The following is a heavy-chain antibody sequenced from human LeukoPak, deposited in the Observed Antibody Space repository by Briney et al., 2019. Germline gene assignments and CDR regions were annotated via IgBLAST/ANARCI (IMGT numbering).Heavy chain of an antibody. Sequence: QSGGSLRLSCAGSGYPFSSYWMHSVRQVPGKGLVWVSRINEGGSSTSYAESVRGRFTISRDNAKNPLYLQMNSLRAEDTAVYYCTRDTFGARDSWGQGTLVTVSS. D-gene: IGHD3-10*01. CDR3: TRDTFGARDS. V-gene: IGHV3-74*01. CDR1: GYPFSSYW. CDR2: INEGGSST. J-gene: IGHJ4*02.